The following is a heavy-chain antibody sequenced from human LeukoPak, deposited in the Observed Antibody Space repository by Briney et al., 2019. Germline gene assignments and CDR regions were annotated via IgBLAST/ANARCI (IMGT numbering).Heavy chain of an antibody. CDR2: ISTSSSTI. Sequence: GGSLRLSCVASGFTFSSYSMNWVRQAPGKGLEWVSYISTSSSTIYYADSVKGRFTISRDNAKNSLYLQMNSLRAEDTAVYYCARDYYDSSGYYHGGYWGRGTLVTVSS. CDR3: ARDYYDSSGYYHGGY. V-gene: IGHV3-48*01. D-gene: IGHD3-22*01. CDR1: GFTFSSYS. J-gene: IGHJ4*02.